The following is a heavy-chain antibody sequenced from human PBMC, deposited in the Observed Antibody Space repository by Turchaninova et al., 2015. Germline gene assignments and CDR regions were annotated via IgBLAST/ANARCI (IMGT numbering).Heavy chain of an antibody. CDR1: GFTFSSDW. V-gene: IGHV3-74*01. D-gene: IGHD1-26*01. J-gene: IGHJ4*02. CDR2: MNSDGSST. Sequence: EVQLVESGGGLVQPGGSLRPSCSAAGFTFSSDWMQWVRQAPGKGLVWVSRMNSDGSSTTYADSVKGRFTISRDNAKNTLYLQMNSLRAEDTAVYYCARGGVGAYRHGPFDCWGQGTLVSVSS. CDR3: ARGGVGAYRHGPFDC.